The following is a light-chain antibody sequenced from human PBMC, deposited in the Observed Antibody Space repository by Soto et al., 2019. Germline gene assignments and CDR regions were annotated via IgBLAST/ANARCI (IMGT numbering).Light chain of an antibody. V-gene: IGKV3-20*01. CDR2: GAS. CDR1: QSISSSY. J-gene: IGKJ1*01. CDR3: QEYDNWPPWT. Sequence: EIVLTQSPGTLSLSPGKTATLSCRASQSISSSYLAWYQQRPGQAPRLLIYGASSRATGIPDRFSGSGSGTEFTLTISGLESEDFAVYYCQEYDNWPPWTFGQGTKVDIK.